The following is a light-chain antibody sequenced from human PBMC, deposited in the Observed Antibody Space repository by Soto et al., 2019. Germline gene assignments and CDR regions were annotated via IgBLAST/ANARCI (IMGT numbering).Light chain of an antibody. CDR1: SSDVGGYNY. Sequence: QSVLTQPASVSGSPGLSITISCTGTSSDVGGYNYVSWYQQQPGKAPKLMIYEVSNRPSGVSNRFSGSKSGNTASLTISGLQAEDEADYYCSSYTSSSPDVFGTGTKVTVL. CDR3: SSYTSSSPDV. J-gene: IGLJ1*01. V-gene: IGLV2-14*01. CDR2: EVS.